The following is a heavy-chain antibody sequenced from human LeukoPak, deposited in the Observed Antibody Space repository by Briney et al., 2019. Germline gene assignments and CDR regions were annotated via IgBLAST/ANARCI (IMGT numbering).Heavy chain of an antibody. CDR3: ARDRCSGGSCYSVRY. CDR1: GYTFTSYG. D-gene: IGHD2-15*01. J-gene: IGHJ4*02. CDR2: ISAYNGNT. V-gene: IGHV1-18*01. Sequence: ASVKVSCKASGYTFTSYGINWVRQAPGQGPEWMGWISAYNGNTKYAQNLQGRVTMTTDTSTSTAYMELRSLRSDDTAVYYCARDRCSGGSCYSVRYWGQGTLVTVSS.